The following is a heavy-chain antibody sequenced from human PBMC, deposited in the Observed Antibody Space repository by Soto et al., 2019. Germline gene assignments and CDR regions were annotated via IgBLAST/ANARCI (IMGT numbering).Heavy chain of an antibody. J-gene: IGHJ4*02. CDR1: GYTFSNYD. Sequence: QVQLVQSGAELKKPGASVKVSCKASGYTFSNYDMNWVRQATGQGPEWIGWVHPNNGETGYAQKFQGRVTLTTDISTTPDYMELTRLRSEDTAIYSCAKVSRKGSAIDLDYWGQGTPITVSS. D-gene: IGHD3-10*01. V-gene: IGHV1-8*01. CDR2: VHPNNGET. CDR3: AKVSRKGSAIDLDY.